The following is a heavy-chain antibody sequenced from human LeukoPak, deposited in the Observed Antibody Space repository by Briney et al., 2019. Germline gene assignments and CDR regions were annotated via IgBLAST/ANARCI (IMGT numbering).Heavy chain of an antibody. J-gene: IGHJ4*02. V-gene: IGHV3-23*01. CDR1: GFTFSNYA. D-gene: IGHD4-17*01. CDR3: ATRPSTTVTTSFDY. CDR2: ISGSGVST. Sequence: PGGSLRLSCAASGFTFSNYAMSWVRQAPGKGLEWVSAISGSGVSTYYGDSVKGRFTISRDNSKNTLYLQMNSLRAEDTALYYCATRPSTTVTTSFDYWGQGTLVTVSS.